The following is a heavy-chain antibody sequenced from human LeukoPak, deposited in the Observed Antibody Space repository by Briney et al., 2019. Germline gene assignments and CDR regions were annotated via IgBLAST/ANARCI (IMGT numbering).Heavy chain of an antibody. Sequence: SETLSLTCTVSGGSINSYYWSWIRQPPGRGLECIGYIHYTGSTNYNPSLKSRVTISVDTSKNQFSLKLSSVTAADTAIYYCARGGYYGSGNDFRFDPWGQGTLVTVSS. CDR1: GGSINSYY. V-gene: IGHV4-59*01. CDR3: ARGGYYGSGNDFRFDP. CDR2: IHYTGST. J-gene: IGHJ5*02. D-gene: IGHD3-10*01.